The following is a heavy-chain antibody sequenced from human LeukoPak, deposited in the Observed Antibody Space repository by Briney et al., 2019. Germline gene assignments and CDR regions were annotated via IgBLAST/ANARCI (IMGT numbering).Heavy chain of an antibody. Sequence: GSVQVSCKASGYTFTSYGISWVRQAPGQGLQWMGWISAYNGNTNYAQKLQGRVTMTTDTSTSTAYMELRSLRSDDTAPYYCARVPSYQLPRGPQYNWFDPWGQGTLVTVSS. V-gene: IGHV1-18*01. D-gene: IGHD2-2*01. CDR2: ISAYNGNT. CDR1: GYTFTSYG. CDR3: ARVPSYQLPRGPQYNWFDP. J-gene: IGHJ5*02.